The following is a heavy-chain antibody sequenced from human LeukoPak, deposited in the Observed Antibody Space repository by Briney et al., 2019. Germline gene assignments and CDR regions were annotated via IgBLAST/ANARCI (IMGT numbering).Heavy chain of an antibody. CDR1: GGSISSSSYY. V-gene: IGHV4-39*07. D-gene: IGHD6-6*01. Sequence: PSETLSLTCTVSGGSISSSSYYWGWIRQPPGKGLEWIGSIYYSGSTYYNPSLKSRVSISVDTSKNQFSLKLSSVTAADTAVYYCARGRLVHHYYYYMDVWGKGTTATVSS. J-gene: IGHJ6*03. CDR2: IYYSGST. CDR3: ARGRLVHHYYYYMDV.